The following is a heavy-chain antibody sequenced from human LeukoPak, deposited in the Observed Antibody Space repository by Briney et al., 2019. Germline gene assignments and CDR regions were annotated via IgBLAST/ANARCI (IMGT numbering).Heavy chain of an antibody. J-gene: IGHJ4*02. CDR2: ISAYNGNT. CDR1: GYTFTNYG. Sequence: ASVKVSCKASGYTFTNYGISWVRQAPGQGLEWMGWISAYNGNTNYAQKLQGRVTMTTDTSTSTAYMELRSLRSDDTAVYYCARDGRIAVAGTGFDYWGQGTLVTVSS. CDR3: ARDGRIAVAGTGFDY. D-gene: IGHD6-19*01. V-gene: IGHV1-18*01.